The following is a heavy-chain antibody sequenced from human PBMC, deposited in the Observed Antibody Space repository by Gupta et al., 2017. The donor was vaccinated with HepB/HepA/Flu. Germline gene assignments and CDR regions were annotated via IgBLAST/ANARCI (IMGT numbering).Heavy chain of an antibody. V-gene: IGHV1-69*01. CDR3: ARDIVVVPAAIEPYYYYYMDV. CDR1: GGTFSSYA. CDR2: IIPIFGTA. J-gene: IGHJ6*03. Sequence: QVQLVQSGAEVKKPGSSVKVSCKASGGTFSSYAISWVRQAPGQGLEWMGGIIPIFGTANYAQKFQGRVTITADESTSTAYMELSSLRSEDTAVYYCARDIVVVPAAIEPYYYYYMDVWGKGTTVTVSS. D-gene: IGHD2-2*02.